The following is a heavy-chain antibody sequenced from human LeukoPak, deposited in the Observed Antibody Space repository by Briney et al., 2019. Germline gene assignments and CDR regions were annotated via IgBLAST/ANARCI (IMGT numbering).Heavy chain of an antibody. D-gene: IGHD3-10*01. J-gene: IGHJ3*02. CDR2: IYYSGST. Sequence: PSETLSLTCTVSGGSISSSSYYWGWIRQPPGKGLEWIGSIYYSGSTYYNPSLKCRVTISLDTSKNQFSLRLSSVTAADTAVYYCARHRLARGRLTAFDIWGQGTMVTVSS. CDR3: ARHRLARGRLTAFDI. V-gene: IGHV4-39*01. CDR1: GGSISSSSYY.